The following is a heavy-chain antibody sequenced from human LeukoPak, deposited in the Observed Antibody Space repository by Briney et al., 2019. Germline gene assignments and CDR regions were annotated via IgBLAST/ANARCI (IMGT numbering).Heavy chain of an antibody. Sequence: SETLSLTCTVSGGSISSSSYYWGWIRQPPGKGLEWIGSIYYSGSTYYNPSLKSRVTISVDTSKNQFSLKLSSVTAADTAVYYCASSGSYYGWFDPWGQGTLVTVSS. CDR3: ASSGSYYGWFDP. J-gene: IGHJ5*02. CDR1: GGSISSSSYY. D-gene: IGHD3-10*01. V-gene: IGHV4-39*01. CDR2: IYYSGST.